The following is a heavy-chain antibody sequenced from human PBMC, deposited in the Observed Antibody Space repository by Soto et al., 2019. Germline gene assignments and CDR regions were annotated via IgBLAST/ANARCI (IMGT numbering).Heavy chain of an antibody. CDR2: IYDSGTA. CDR3: ARLTYPIYYYYGMDV. CDR1: GGSISSYY. J-gene: IGHJ6*02. V-gene: IGHV4-59*08. Sequence: SETLSLTCTVSGGSISSYYWSWIRQPPGKGLEWIGHIYDSGTANYNPSLKSRVTISVDTSKNQFSLKLSSVTAADTAVYYCARLTYPIYYYYGMDVWGQGTTVTVSS. D-gene: IGHD2-2*01.